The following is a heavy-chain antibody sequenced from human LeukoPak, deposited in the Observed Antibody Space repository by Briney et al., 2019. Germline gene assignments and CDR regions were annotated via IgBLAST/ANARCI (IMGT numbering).Heavy chain of an antibody. CDR2: ISYDGSNK. V-gene: IGHV3-30*18. J-gene: IGHJ4*02. CDR3: AKDCEGFCGGDSYSMDF. Sequence: GGSLRLSCAASGFTFNNYVMHWVRQAPGKGLEWVALISYDGSNKYYADSVRGRFTISRDNSKNTLYLQMNSLRPEDTAVYYCAKDCEGFCGGDSYSMDFWGQGTLATVSS. D-gene: IGHD2-21*02. CDR1: GFTFNNYV.